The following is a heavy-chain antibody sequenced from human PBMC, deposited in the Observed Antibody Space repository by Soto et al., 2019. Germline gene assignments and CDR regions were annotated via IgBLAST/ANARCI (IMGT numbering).Heavy chain of an antibody. V-gene: IGHV1-46*01. CDR2: INPNGGGT. D-gene: IGHD3-10*01. CDR1: GYKFINHY. CDR3: ARDSSASATSYSFDY. Sequence: GASVKVSCKASGYKFINHYIHRVRQAPGVGLEWMGIINPNGGGTDYAQKFQGRVTMTTDTYASTVHMELSSLRSEDTAVHFCARDSSASATSYSFDYWGQGTLVTGSS. J-gene: IGHJ4*02.